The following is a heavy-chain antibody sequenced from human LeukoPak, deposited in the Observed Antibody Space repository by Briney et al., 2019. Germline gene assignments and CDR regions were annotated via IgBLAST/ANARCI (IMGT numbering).Heavy chain of an antibody. D-gene: IGHD2-15*01. Sequence: GESRTLSCPASGFTFSDYYMSWIRQAPGKGLEWVSYISSSGSTIYYADSVKGRLSISRHTAKNSLYLQPNSVRPRHPAVYYCARERRGRGSGWGQGTLVTVSS. J-gene: IGHJ4*02. CDR2: ISSSGSTI. CDR3: ARERRGRGSG. V-gene: IGHV3-11*01. CDR1: GFTFSDYY.